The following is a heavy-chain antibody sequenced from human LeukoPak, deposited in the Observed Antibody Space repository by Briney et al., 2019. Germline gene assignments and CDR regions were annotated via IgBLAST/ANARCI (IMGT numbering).Heavy chain of an antibody. CDR1: GFTFDDYA. J-gene: IGHJ3*02. CDR3: AKAVDTAMVISAFDI. D-gene: IGHD5-18*01. V-gene: IGHV3-9*03. CDR2: ISWNSGSI. Sequence: GGSLRLSCAASGFTFDDYAMHWVRQAPGKGLEWVSGISWNSGSIGYADSVKGRFTISRDNAKNSLYLQMNNPRAEDMALYYCAKAVDTAMVISAFDIWGQGTMVTVSS.